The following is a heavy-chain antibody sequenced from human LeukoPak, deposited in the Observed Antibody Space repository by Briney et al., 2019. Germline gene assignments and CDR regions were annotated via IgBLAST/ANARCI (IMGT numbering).Heavy chain of an antibody. CDR1: GFTFSSYA. V-gene: IGHV3-23*01. CDR3: AREVGGGASGQ. J-gene: IGHJ4*02. Sequence: HPGGSLRLSCAASGFTFSSYAMTWVRQAPGKGLQWVSTISVSGENTYYADSVKGRFTISRDISKSTLYLQMNSLRVEDTAVYYCAREVGGGASGQWGQGTLVTVSS. D-gene: IGHD3-16*01. CDR2: ISVSGENT.